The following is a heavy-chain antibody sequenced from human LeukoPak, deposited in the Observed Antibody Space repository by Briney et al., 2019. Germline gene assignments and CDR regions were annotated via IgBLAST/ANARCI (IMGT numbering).Heavy chain of an antibody. J-gene: IGHJ4*02. CDR3: AREYSGYEMHFDY. V-gene: IGHV1-3*01. Sequence: ASVKVSCKASGYTFTSYAMHWVRQAPGQRLEWMGWINAGNGNTKYSQKFQGRVTITRDTSASTAYMELSSLRSEDTAVYYCAREYSGYEMHFDYWGQGTLVTVSS. CDR2: INAGNGNT. D-gene: IGHD5-12*01. CDR1: GYTFTSYA.